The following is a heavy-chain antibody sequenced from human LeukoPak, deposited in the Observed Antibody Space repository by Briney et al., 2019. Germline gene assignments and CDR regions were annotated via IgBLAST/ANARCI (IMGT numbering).Heavy chain of an antibody. CDR3: ARAYGGNSIGHAFDI. J-gene: IGHJ3*02. D-gene: IGHD4-23*01. CDR1: GFTLSDYY. V-gene: IGHV3-11*01. CDR2: ISSSGSTI. Sequence: GGSPRLSCAASGFTLSDYYMSWIRQAPGKGLEWVSYISSSGSTIYYADSVKGRFTISRDNAKNSLYLQMNSLRAEDTAVYYCARAYGGNSIGHAFDIWGQGTMVTVSS.